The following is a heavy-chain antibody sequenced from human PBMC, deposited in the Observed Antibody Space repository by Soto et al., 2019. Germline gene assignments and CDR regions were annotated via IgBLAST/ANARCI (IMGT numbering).Heavy chain of an antibody. CDR2: IKQDGSEK. J-gene: IGHJ4*02. CDR1: GFALSNYW. Sequence: EVQLVESGGGLVQPGESLRLSCVASGFALSNYWINWVRQAPGKGLEWVANIKQDGSEKNYVDSEKGRFTISRDNARNSLYLQMNSLRAEDTAAYYCATETSTWGCWGQGTLVTVSS. V-gene: IGHV3-7*05. CDR3: ATETSTWGC. D-gene: IGHD7-27*01.